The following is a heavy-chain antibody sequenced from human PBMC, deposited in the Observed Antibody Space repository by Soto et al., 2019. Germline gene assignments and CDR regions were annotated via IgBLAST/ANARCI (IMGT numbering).Heavy chain of an antibody. D-gene: IGHD6-6*01. CDR1: GGSISSYY. CDR3: ARSRRAARNYYYYYMDV. V-gene: IGHV4-59*12. CDR2: IYYSGST. J-gene: IGHJ6*03. Sequence: SETLSLTCTVSGGSISSYYWSWIRQPPGKGLEWIGYIYYSGSTNYNPPLKSRVTISVDTSKNQFSLKLSSVTAADTAVYYCARSRRAARNYYYYYMDVWGKGTTVTVSS.